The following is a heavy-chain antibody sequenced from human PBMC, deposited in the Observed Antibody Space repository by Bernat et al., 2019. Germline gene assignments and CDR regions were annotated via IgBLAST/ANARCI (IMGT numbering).Heavy chain of an antibody. J-gene: IGHJ6*02. Sequence: QVQLVQSGAEVKKPGASVKVSCKASGYTFTGYYMHWVRQAPGQGLEWMGWINPNSGGTNYAQKFQGWFTMTRDTSISPAYMELSRLRSDDTAVYYCARGDRGGDDGDLYYYYYGMDVWGQGTTVTVSS. V-gene: IGHV1-2*04. CDR1: GYTFTGYY. CDR3: ARGDRGGDDGDLYYYYYGMDV. D-gene: IGHD4-17*01. CDR2: INPNSGGT.